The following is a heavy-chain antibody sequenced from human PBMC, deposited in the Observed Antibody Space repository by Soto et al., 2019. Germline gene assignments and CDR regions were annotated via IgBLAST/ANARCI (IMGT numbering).Heavy chain of an antibody. CDR1: GYPFTTYG. D-gene: IGHD1-1*01. CDR3: ARANWNYDYYYGMDV. J-gene: IGHJ6*02. Sequence: ASVKVSCKASGYPFTTYGITWVRQAPGQGLEWLGWISAYTDNTNYAQNLQGRVTMTTDTSTSTAYMELRSLRSDDTAVYYCARANWNYDYYYGMDVWGQGNTVTVSS. V-gene: IGHV1-18*04. CDR2: ISAYTDNT.